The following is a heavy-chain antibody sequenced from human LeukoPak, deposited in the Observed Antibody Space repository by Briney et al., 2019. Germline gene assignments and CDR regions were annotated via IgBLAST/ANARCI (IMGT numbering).Heavy chain of an antibody. V-gene: IGHV3-30-3*01. Sequence: GGSLRLSCAASEFIFGTYAMHWVRRAPGKGLDWVTIISYDGDTTYYADSVKGRFTIPRDNSKNMLYLQMNSLKIEDTAVYYCAGGSGYFAAPDYWGLGTLVTVSS. CDR2: ISYDGDTT. CDR3: AGGSGYFAAPDY. CDR1: EFIFGTYA. D-gene: IGHD3-22*01. J-gene: IGHJ4*02.